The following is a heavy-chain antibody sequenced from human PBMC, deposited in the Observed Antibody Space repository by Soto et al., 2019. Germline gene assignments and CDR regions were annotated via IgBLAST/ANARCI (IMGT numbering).Heavy chain of an antibody. D-gene: IGHD2-8*02. J-gene: IGHJ6*02. V-gene: IGHV3-30*18. CDR2: ISYDGNRK. CDR1: GFTFSRYG. CDR3: GKYYPSPGGGTYGMDV. Sequence: QVQLVESGGGVVQPGRSLRLSCAASGFTFSRYGMHWVRQAPDRGLEWVAFISYDGNRKCYADSVNGRFTISRDNSKNRLYVDMSSLRGDDTSVYYCGKYYPSPGGGTYGMDVWGQGTTVTVSS.